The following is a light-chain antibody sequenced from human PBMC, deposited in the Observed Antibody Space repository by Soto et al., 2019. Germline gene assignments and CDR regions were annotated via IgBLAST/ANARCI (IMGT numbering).Light chain of an antibody. J-gene: IGLJ2*01. V-gene: IGLV2-8*01. CDR3: SSFEASNNLL. Sequence: QSVLTQPPSASGSPGQSVTISCTGTSSDVGGYNYVSWYQQHPGKAPKLMIYEVSKRPSGVPDRFSGSKSGNTASLTVSGLQVEGEADYYCSSFEASNNLLFGGGTKLTVL. CDR1: SSDVGGYNY. CDR2: EVS.